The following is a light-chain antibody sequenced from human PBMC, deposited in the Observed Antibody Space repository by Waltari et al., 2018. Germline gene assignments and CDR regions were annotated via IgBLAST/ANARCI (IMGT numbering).Light chain of an antibody. J-gene: IGKJ1*01. CDR2: GAS. CDR1: QSLGRN. Sequence: IVLTQSPGTLSSSRGERATLSCRSSQSLGRNLAWYQQKRGQAPRLLIYGASTRATGIPDRFSGSGSGTDFSLTISRLEPEDFAVYYCQHYVRLPATFGQGTKVEIK. CDR3: QHYVRLPAT. V-gene: IGKV3-20*01.